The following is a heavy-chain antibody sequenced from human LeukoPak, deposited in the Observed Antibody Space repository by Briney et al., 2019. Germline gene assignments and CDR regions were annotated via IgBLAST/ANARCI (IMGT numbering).Heavy chain of an antibody. Sequence: PSETLSLTCAVSGGSISSSYWSWIRQPPGKGLEWIGSIYYSGTTNYNPSLESRVTISVDTSKNQFSLKLSSVTAADTAVYYCARESRDGYNWVDVWGQGTTVTVSS. CDR3: ARESRDGYNWVDV. CDR2: IYYSGTT. V-gene: IGHV4-59*01. CDR1: GGSISSSY. J-gene: IGHJ6*02. D-gene: IGHD5-24*01.